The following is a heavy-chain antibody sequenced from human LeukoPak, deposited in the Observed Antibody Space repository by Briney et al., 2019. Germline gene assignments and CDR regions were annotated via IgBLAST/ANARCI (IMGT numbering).Heavy chain of an antibody. CDR2: IFGGINR. CDR3: ARGGRGGALDY. CDR1: GFTVSSNY. D-gene: IGHD3-10*01. V-gene: IGHV3-53*01. J-gene: IGHJ4*02. Sequence: GGSLRLSCAASGFTVSSNYMTWVRQAPGKGLEWVSVIFGGINRYYAGSVKGRFTISGDNSRNTLYLQMDSLRVEDTAVYVCARGGRGGALDYWGQGTLVTVSS.